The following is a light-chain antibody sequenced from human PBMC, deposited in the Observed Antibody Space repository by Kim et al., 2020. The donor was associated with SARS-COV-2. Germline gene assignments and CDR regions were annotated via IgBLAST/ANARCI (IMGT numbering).Light chain of an antibody. V-gene: IGLV3-1*01. J-gene: IGLJ3*02. CDR3: LAWDSGTPV. Sequence: SVSPGQTATITCSGDKLGDKYACWYQQKTGQSPVLVIHEETKRPSGIPERFSGSNSGNTASLTISGTQAMDEADYYCLAWDSGTPVFGGGTQLTVL. CDR1: KLGDKY. CDR2: EET.